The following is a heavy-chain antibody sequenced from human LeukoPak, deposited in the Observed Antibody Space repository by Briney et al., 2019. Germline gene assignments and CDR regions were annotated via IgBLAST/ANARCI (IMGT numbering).Heavy chain of an antibody. CDR2: IYHSGST. D-gene: IGHD2-2*01. CDR1: GGSFSGYY. CDR3: ARQSVVVPAATNWFDP. Sequence: PSETLSLTCAVYGGSFSGYYWSWIRQPPGKGLEWIGSIYHSGSTYYNPSLKSRVTISVDTSKNQFSLKLSSVTAADTAVYYCARQSVVVPAATNWFDPWGQGTLVTVSS. V-gene: IGHV4-34*01. J-gene: IGHJ5*02.